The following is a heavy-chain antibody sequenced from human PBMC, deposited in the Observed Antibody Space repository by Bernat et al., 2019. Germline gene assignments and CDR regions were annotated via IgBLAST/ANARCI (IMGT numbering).Heavy chain of an antibody. D-gene: IGHD6-19*01. CDR3: ARDPPVNRAVAGTRADY. Sequence: EVQLVESGGGLVKPGGSLRLSCAASGFTFSSYSMNWVRQAPGKGLEWVSSISSSSSYIYYADSVKGRFTISRDNAKNSLYLQMNSLRAEDTAVYYCARDPPVNRAVAGTRADYWGQGTLVTVSS. CDR2: ISSSSSYI. V-gene: IGHV3-21*01. CDR1: GFTFSSYS. J-gene: IGHJ4*02.